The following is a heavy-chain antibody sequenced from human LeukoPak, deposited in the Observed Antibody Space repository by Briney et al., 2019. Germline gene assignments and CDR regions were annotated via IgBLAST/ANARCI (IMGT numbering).Heavy chain of an antibody. CDR2: INGDGSNT. CDR1: GFTFTNYW. CDR3: ARAGRGLRYFDWLTYDY. V-gene: IGHV3-74*03. J-gene: IGHJ4*02. Sequence: GGSLRLSCAASGFTFTNYWMHWVRQAAGKGLVWVSRINGDGSNTTYADSVKGRFTISRDNAKNTLYLQMNSLRAEDTAVYYCARAGRGLRYFDWLTYDYWGQGTLVTVSS. D-gene: IGHD3-9*01.